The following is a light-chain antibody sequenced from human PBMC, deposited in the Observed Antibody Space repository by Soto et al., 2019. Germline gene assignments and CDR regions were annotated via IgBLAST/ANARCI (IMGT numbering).Light chain of an antibody. V-gene: IGKV3-20*01. CDR3: QQYYTSLYT. CDR1: QSVSSSY. J-gene: IGKJ2*01. Sequence: EIVLTQSPGTLSLSPGERATLSCRSSQSVSSSYLAWYQQKPGQAPRLLIYGASSRATGIPARFSGSGSGTDFTITISRLEPEDFAVYYCQQYYTSLYTFGQGTKLEIK. CDR2: GAS.